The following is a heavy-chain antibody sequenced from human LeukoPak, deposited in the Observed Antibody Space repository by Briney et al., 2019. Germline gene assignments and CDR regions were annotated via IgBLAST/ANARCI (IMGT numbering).Heavy chain of an antibody. CDR2: IYYSGST. Sequence: SETLSLTCTVSGGSISSYYWGWIRQPPGKGLEWIGSIYYSGSTYYNPSLKSRVTISVDTSKNQFSLKLSSVTAADTAVYYCARNVRWLGYYYYYYYMDVWGKGTTVTVSS. D-gene: IGHD6-19*01. CDR1: GGSISSYY. J-gene: IGHJ6*03. V-gene: IGHV4-39*07. CDR3: ARNVRWLGYYYYYYYMDV.